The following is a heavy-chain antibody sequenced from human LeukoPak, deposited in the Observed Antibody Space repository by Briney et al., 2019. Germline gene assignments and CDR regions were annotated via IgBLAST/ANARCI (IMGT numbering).Heavy chain of an antibody. Sequence: ASVKVSCKASGYTFTGYYMHWVRQAPGQGLEWMGWINPNSGGTNYAQKFQGRVTMTRDTSISTAYMELSSLRSDDTAVYYCARENDYGNNWFDPWGQGTLVTVSS. D-gene: IGHD4-17*01. CDR1: GYTFTGYY. CDR2: INPNSGGT. J-gene: IGHJ5*02. V-gene: IGHV1-2*02. CDR3: ARENDYGNNWFDP.